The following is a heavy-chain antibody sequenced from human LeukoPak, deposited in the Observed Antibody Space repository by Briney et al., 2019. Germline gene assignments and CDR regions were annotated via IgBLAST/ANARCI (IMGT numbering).Heavy chain of an antibody. Sequence: GGSLRLSCAASGFTFSSYWMSWVRQARGKGLEWVANIKQDGSEKYYVDCVKGRFTISRDNAKNSLYLQMNSLRAEDTAVYYYTRDNMITFGGVTALDDWRQGTLVAVSS. D-gene: IGHD3-16*01. V-gene: IGHV3-7*03. CDR2: IKQDGSEK. J-gene: IGHJ4*02. CDR1: GFTFSSYW. CDR3: TRDNMITFGGVTALDD.